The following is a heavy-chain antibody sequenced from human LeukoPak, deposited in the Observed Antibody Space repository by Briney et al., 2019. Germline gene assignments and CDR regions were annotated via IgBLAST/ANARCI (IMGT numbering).Heavy chain of an antibody. Sequence: GGSLRLSCAASGFTFGIYAMNWVRQAPGKGLEWVSDINGSGGSTYYADSVKGRFTISRDNSKNTRYLQMNILRAEDTAVYYCAKDRRSYSSGWYPIDYWGQGTLVTVSS. V-gene: IGHV3-23*01. D-gene: IGHD6-19*01. CDR3: AKDRRSYSSGWYPIDY. CDR1: GFTFGIYA. CDR2: INGSGGST. J-gene: IGHJ4*02.